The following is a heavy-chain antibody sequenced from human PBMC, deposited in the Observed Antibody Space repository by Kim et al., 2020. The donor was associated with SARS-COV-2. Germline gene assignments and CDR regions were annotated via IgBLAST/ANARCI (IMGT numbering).Heavy chain of an antibody. Sequence: SETLSLTCTVSGGSISSYYWSWIRQPPGKGLEWIGYIYYSGSTNYNPSLKSRVTISVDTSKNQFSLKLSSVTAADTAVYYCARDRVTTVTTGYYYYMDVWGKGTTVTVSS. CDR2: IYYSGST. J-gene: IGHJ6*03. D-gene: IGHD4-4*01. V-gene: IGHV4-59*01. CDR1: GGSISSYY. CDR3: ARDRVTTVTTGYYYYMDV.